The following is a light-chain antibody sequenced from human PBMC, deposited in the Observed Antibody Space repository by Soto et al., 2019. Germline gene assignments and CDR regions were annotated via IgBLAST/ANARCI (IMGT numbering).Light chain of an antibody. J-gene: IGLJ3*02. CDR2: EDD. Sequence: VLTQPHSVSESPGKTVTISCTRSSGSITTNYVQWYQHRPGRSPTTVIYEDDQRPSGVPDRFSGSIDRSSNSASLTISGLKTEDEADYYCQSYDTVWVLGGGTKLTVL. V-gene: IGLV6-57*01. CDR3: QSYDTVWV. CDR1: SGSITTNY.